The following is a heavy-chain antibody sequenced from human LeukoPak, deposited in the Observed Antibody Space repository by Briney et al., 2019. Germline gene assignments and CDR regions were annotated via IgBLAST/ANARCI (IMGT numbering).Heavy chain of an antibody. Sequence: ASVKVSCKAFGYTFTGSYMHWLRQAPGQGLEWMGWVNPNSGGTKYAQKFEGRVTLTRDTSISTAYMELSRLRSDDTALYYCARLWGYFDFWIAYPPGDYWGQGALVTVSS. CDR1: GYTFTGSY. D-gene: IGHD3-3*01. J-gene: IGHJ4*02. CDR3: ARLWGYFDFWIAYPPGDY. CDR2: VNPNSGGT. V-gene: IGHV1-2*02.